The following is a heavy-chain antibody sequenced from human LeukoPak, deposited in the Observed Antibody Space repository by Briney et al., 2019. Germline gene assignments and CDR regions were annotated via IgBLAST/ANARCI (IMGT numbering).Heavy chain of an antibody. CDR2: ISYDVSNK. V-gene: IGHV3-30-3*01. CDR1: GFTFSSYA. CDR3: ARESADCSSTSCYSPSAYGMDV. D-gene: IGHD2-2*01. Sequence: GGSLRLSCAASGFTFSSYAMHWVRQAPGKGLEWVAVISYDVSNKYYADSVKGRFTISRDNSKNTLYLQMNSLRAEDTAVYYCARESADCSSTSCYSPSAYGMDVWGQGTTVTVSS. J-gene: IGHJ6*02.